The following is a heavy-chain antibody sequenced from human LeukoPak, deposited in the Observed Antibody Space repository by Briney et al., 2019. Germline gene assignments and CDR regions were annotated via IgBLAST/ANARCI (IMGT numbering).Heavy chain of an antibody. V-gene: IGHV3-21*01. CDR1: GFTFSSYS. CDR2: ISSSSSYI. Sequence: GRSLRLSCAASGFTFSSYSMNWVRQAPGKGLEWVSSISSSSSYIYYADSVKGRFTISRDNAKNSLYLQMNSLRAEDTAVYYCARVGITMVRGVPSDWGQGTLVTVSS. CDR3: ARVGITMVRGVPSD. J-gene: IGHJ4*02. D-gene: IGHD3-10*01.